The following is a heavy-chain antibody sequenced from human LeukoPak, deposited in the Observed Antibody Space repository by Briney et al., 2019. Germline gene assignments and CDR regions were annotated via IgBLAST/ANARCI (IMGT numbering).Heavy chain of an antibody. Sequence: AGGTLRLSCSASGFTISTYPMHWVRQAPGKGLEYVSTIFSYADITSYAASVKGRFTTSRDDSKNTVYLQMSSLRPEDTALYYCVKSPSDGLDVWGQGATVSVSS. J-gene: IGHJ6*02. CDR3: VKSPSDGLDV. CDR2: IFSYADIT. CDR1: GFTISTYP. V-gene: IGHV3-64D*09.